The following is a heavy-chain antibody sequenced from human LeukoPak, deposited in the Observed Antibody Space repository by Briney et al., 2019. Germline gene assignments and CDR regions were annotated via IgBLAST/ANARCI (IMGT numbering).Heavy chain of an antibody. J-gene: IGHJ5*02. CDR1: GASISSGSYY. CDR3: AREGKDSSGYYYESWFDP. D-gene: IGHD3-22*01. CDR2: IYTSGST. V-gene: IGHV4-61*02. Sequence: SQTLSLTCTVSGASISSGSYYWSWIRQPAGKGLEWIGRIYTSGSTNYNPSLKSRVTISVDTSKNQFSLKLSSVTAADTAVYYCAREGKDSSGYYYESWFDPWGQGTLVTVSS.